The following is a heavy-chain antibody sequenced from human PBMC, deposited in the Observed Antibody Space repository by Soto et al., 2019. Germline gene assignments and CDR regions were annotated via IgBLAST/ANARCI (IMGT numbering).Heavy chain of an antibody. CDR2: ISGSGGST. Sequence: VQLVESGGGVVQPGRSLRLSCAASGFTFSSYAMHWVRQAPGKGLEWVSAISGSGGSTYYADSVKGRFTISRDNSKNTLYLQMNSLRAEDTAVYYCAKGRGLDYGGKGPFGYWGQGTLVTVSS. J-gene: IGHJ4*02. V-gene: IGHV3-23*04. CDR1: GFTFSSYA. CDR3: AKGRGLDYGGKGPFGY. D-gene: IGHD4-17*01.